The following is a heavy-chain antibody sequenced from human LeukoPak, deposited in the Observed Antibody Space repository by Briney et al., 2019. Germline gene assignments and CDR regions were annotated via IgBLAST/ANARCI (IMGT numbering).Heavy chain of an antibody. Sequence: ASVKVFCKASGYTFTGYYMHWVRQAPGQGLEWMGWINPNSGGTNYAQKFQGRVTMTRDTSISTAYMELCRLRSDDTAVYYCARDPRRYNWFDPWGQGTLVTVSS. CDR2: INPNSGGT. J-gene: IGHJ5*02. V-gene: IGHV1-2*02. CDR3: ARDPRRYNWFDP. CDR1: GYTFTGYY.